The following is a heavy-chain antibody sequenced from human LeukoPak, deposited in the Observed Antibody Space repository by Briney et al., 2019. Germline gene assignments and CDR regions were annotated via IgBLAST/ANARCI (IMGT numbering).Heavy chain of an antibody. V-gene: IGHV3-20*04. CDR2: INWNGGST. Sequence: GGSLRFSCAASGFTFDDYGMSWVRQAPGKGLEWVSGINWNGGSTGYADSVKGRFTISRDNAKNSLYLQMNSLRAEDTALYYCTRVVGATEFDYWGQGTLVTVSS. CDR1: GFTFDDYG. D-gene: IGHD1-26*01. J-gene: IGHJ4*02. CDR3: TRVVGATEFDY.